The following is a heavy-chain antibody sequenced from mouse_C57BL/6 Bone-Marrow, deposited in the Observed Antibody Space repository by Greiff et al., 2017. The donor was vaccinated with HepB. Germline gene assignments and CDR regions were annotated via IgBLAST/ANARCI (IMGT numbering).Heavy chain of an antibody. CDR1: GYTFTDYY. V-gene: IGHV1-26*01. J-gene: IGHJ4*01. Sequence: EVQLQQSGPELVKPGASVKISCKASGYTFTDYYMNWVKQSHGKSLEWIGDINPNNGGTSYNQKFKGKATLTVDKSSSTAYMELRSLTSEDSAVYYCASGSLMDYWGQGTSVTVSS. CDR3: ASGSLMDY. CDR2: INPNNGGT.